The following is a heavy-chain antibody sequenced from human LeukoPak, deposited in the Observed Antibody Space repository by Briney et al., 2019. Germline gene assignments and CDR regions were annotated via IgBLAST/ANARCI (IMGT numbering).Heavy chain of an antibody. CDR3: ARTTSIAARLIDY. CDR2: INTNTGNP. D-gene: IGHD6-6*01. CDR1: GYIFSVYA. J-gene: IGHJ4*02. Sequence: ASVKVSCKASGYIFSVYALIWVRQAPGQGLEWMGWINTNTGNPTYAQGFTGRFVFSLDTSVSTAYLQISSLKAEDTAVYYCARTTSIAARLIDYWGQGTLVTVSS. V-gene: IGHV7-4-1*02.